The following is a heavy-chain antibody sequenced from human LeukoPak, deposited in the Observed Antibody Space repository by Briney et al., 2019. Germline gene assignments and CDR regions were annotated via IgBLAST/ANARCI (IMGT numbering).Heavy chain of an antibody. CDR1: GDSVSGNIVA. Sequence: SQTLSLTCAVSGDSVSGNIVAWNWIRQSPSRGLEWLGRTYRGSSYYAPSMKSRISISPDTSKNQFSLHLNSATPEDTAVYFCVRGQYSAFDIWGQGTLVIVSS. CDR2: TYRGSS. D-gene: IGHD2-21*01. CDR3: VRGQYSAFDI. J-gene: IGHJ3*02. V-gene: IGHV6-1*01.